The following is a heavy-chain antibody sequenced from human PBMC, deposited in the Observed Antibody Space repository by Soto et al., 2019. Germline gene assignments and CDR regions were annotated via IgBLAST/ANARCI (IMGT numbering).Heavy chain of an antibody. Sequence: QVQLVQSGAEVKKPGASVKVSCKASGYTFTSYDINWVRQATGQGLEWMGWMNPNSGNTGYAQKFQGRVNMTRNTSISTAYMELSSLRSEDTAVYYCARHGSSGWYFANYYYGMDVWGQGTTVTVSS. CDR2: MNPNSGNT. CDR3: ARHGSSGWYFANYYYGMDV. CDR1: GYTFTSYD. V-gene: IGHV1-8*01. D-gene: IGHD6-19*01. J-gene: IGHJ6*02.